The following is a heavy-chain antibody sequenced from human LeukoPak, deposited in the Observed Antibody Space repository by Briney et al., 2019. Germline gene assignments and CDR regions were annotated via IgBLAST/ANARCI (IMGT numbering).Heavy chain of an antibody. CDR2: INHSGST. Sequence: SETLSLTCAVYGGSFSGYYWSWIRQPPGKGLEWIGEINHSGSTNYNPSLKSRVTISVDTSKNQFSLKLSSVTAADTAVYYCGRGGIAAAGLGYWGQGTLVTVSS. CDR3: GRGGIAAAGLGY. J-gene: IGHJ4*02. D-gene: IGHD6-13*01. CDR1: GGSFSGYY. V-gene: IGHV4-34*01.